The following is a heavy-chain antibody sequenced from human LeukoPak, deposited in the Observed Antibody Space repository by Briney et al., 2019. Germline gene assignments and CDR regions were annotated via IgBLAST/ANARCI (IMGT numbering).Heavy chain of an antibody. J-gene: IGHJ3*02. CDR1: GLTLSNHA. Sequence: PGGSLRLSCAASGLTLSNHAMHWVRQAPGKGLEWVAVISYGGINKFYADSVKGRFTISRDNSKNTLYPQMNSLKTEDTAVYYCANQGPIRDGYNFYAFDIWGQGTMVTVSS. V-gene: IGHV3-30*04. D-gene: IGHD5-24*01. CDR3: ANQGPIRDGYNFYAFDI. CDR2: ISYGGINK.